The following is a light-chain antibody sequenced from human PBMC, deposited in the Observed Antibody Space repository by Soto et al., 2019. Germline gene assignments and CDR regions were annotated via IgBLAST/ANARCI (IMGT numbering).Light chain of an antibody. Sequence: QSALTQPASVSGSPGQSITISCTGTSGDVGTYNLVSWYQHHPGKAPKLMIYEGSNRPSGVSHRFSGSQSGNTASLTISGLQAEDEADYYCSSYAGAVASGGGTQLTVL. J-gene: IGLJ2*01. CDR2: EGS. CDR3: SSYAGAVA. CDR1: SGDVGTYNL. V-gene: IGLV2-23*01.